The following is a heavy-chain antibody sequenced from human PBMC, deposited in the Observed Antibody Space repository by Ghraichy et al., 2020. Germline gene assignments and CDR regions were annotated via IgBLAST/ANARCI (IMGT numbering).Heavy chain of an antibody. V-gene: IGHV3-7*03. J-gene: IGHJ3*01. Sequence: GGSLRLSCAASGFTFNIYYMTWVRQTPGEGLQLVANINEDGSEKYYVYSVKGRFTISRDNAKKSLYLQTNSLRVDDTAVYYCARMYCTTSTCYTDVFDVWGKGTRVTVSS. D-gene: IGHD2-8*01. CDR2: INEDGSEK. CDR3: ARMYCTTSTCYTDVFDV. CDR1: GFTFNIYY.